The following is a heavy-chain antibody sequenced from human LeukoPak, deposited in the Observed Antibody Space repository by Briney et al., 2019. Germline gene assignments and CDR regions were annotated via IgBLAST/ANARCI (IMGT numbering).Heavy chain of an antibody. V-gene: IGHV1-2*02. Sequence: ASVKVSCKASGYTFTGQYLYWARQTPGQGLEWMGWINPKTGDTDSAQNFQGRVTMTRDTSITTVYMELSSLTSDDTAVYYCARGYYWMDVWSQGTTVTVSS. CDR2: INPKTGDT. J-gene: IGHJ6*02. CDR3: ARGYYWMDV. CDR1: GYTFTGQY.